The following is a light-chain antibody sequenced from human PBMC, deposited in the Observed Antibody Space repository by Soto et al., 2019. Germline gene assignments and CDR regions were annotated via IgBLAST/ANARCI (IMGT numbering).Light chain of an antibody. CDR3: QQSYSTPFT. J-gene: IGKJ3*01. Sequence: DIQMTQSPSSLSASVGDRVTITCRASQSISSYLNWYQQKPGKAPKLLIYAASSLQRGVPSRFSGSGSRTDFTLTISSLQHEDFATYYCQQSYSTPFTFGPGTKVDIK. CDR2: AAS. V-gene: IGKV1-39*01. CDR1: QSISSY.